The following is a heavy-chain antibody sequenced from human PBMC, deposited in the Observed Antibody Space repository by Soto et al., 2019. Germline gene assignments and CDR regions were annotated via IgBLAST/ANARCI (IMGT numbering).Heavy chain of an antibody. Sequence: PSETLSLTCTASGGSIRSGDSYWSWIRQPPGKGLEWIGYIYYSGSTYYNPSLKSRVTISLDTSKNQFSLNLSSVTAADTAVYYCARTHYSDRSGTDYWGQGTLVTVSS. D-gene: IGHD3-22*01. J-gene: IGHJ4*02. V-gene: IGHV4-30-4*01. CDR1: GGSIRSGDSY. CDR2: IYYSGST. CDR3: ARTHYSDRSGTDY.